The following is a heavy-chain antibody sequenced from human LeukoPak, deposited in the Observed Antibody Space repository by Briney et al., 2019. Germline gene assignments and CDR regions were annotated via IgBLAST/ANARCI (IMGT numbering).Heavy chain of an antibody. Sequence: GGSLRLSCAASGFTFRNYAMYWVRQAPGKGPEWVSGISGRGGGTYFADSVKGRFTISRDNSKNTLYMQMNSLRGDDTAVYYCAKATPYYDTLTGYSTPYNWFDPWGQGTLVTVSS. D-gene: IGHD3-9*01. V-gene: IGHV3-23*01. CDR1: GFTFRNYA. J-gene: IGHJ5*02. CDR2: ISGRGGGT. CDR3: AKATPYYDTLTGYSTPYNWFDP.